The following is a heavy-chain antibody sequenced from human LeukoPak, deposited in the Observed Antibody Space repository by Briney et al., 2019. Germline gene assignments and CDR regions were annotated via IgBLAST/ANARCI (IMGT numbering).Heavy chain of an antibody. Sequence: PSETLSLTCTVSGGSISSGDYYWSWIRQPPGKGLEWIVYIYYSGSTYYNPSLKSRITISVDTSKNQFSLKLSSVTAADTAVYYCARGIVVPAAMGFDPWGQGTLVTVSS. CDR2: IYYSGST. CDR1: GGSISSGDYY. D-gene: IGHD2-2*01. CDR3: ARGIVVPAAMGFDP. J-gene: IGHJ5*02. V-gene: IGHV4-30-4*08.